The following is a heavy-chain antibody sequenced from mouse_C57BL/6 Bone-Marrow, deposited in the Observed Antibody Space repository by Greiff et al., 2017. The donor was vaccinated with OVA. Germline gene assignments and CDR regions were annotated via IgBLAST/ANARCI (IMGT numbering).Heavy chain of an antibody. CDR2: ISSGGSYT. J-gene: IGHJ2*01. CDR1: GFTFSSYG. Sequence: EVQVVESGGDLVKPGGSLKLSCAASGFTFSSYGMSWVRQTPDKRLEWVATISSGGSYTYYPDSVKGRVTISRDNAKNTLYLQMSSLKSEDTAMYYCARELITTVVANFDYWGQGTTLTVSS. V-gene: IGHV5-6*01. CDR3: ARELITTVVANFDY. D-gene: IGHD1-1*01.